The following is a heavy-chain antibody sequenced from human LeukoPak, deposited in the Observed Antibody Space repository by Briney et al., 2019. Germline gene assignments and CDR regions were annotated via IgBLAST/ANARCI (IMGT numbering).Heavy chain of an antibody. D-gene: IGHD1-1*01. J-gene: IGHJ3*02. V-gene: IGHV4-59*08. CDR1: GGSISSYY. CDR2: IYCSGST. Sequence: SGTLSLTCTVSGGSISSYYWSWIRQPPGKGLEWIGYIYCSGSTNYNPSLKSRVTISVDTSKNQFSLKLSSVTAADTAVYYCARLSSRQGLAGNDAFDIWGQGTMVTVSS. CDR3: ARLSSRQGLAGNDAFDI.